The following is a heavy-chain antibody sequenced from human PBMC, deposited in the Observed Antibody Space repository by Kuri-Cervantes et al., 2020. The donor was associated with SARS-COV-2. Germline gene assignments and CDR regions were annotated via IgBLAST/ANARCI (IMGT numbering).Heavy chain of an antibody. CDR3: ARDYYGSGSYSGLVGY. Sequence: GGSLRLSCAASGFTFSSYGMHWVRQAPGKGLEYVSAISSNGGSTYYANSVKGRFTISRDNSKNTLYLQMGSLRAEDMAVYYCARDYYGSGSYSGLVGYWGQGTLVTVSS. D-gene: IGHD3-10*01. CDR2: ISSNGGST. CDR1: GFTFSSYG. V-gene: IGHV3-64*01. J-gene: IGHJ4*02.